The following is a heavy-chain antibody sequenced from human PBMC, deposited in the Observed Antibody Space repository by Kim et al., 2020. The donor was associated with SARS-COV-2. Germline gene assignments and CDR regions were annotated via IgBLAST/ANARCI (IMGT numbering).Heavy chain of an antibody. Sequence: SETLSLTCTVSGGSISSYYWSWIRQPPGKGLEWIGYIYYSGSTNYNPSLKSRVTISVDTSKNQFSLKLSSVTAADTAVYCCARVGSRLGELSGVWYFDYWGQGTLVTVSS. CDR3: ARVGSRLGELSGVWYFDY. D-gene: IGHD3-16*02. CDR2: IYYSGST. J-gene: IGHJ4*02. V-gene: IGHV4-59*13. CDR1: GGSISSYY.